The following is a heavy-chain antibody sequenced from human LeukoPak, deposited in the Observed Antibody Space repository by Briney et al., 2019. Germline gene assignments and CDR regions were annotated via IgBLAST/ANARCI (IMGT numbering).Heavy chain of an antibody. CDR1: GYTFTSYY. V-gene: IGHV1-46*01. Sequence: ASVKVSCKASGYTFTSYYMHWVRQAPGQGLEWMGIINPSGGSTSYAQKFQGRVAMTRDTSTSTVYMELSSLVSEDTAVYYCARWTERNYDDILTGSIRSGYYFDYWGQGTLVTVSS. CDR3: ARWTERNYDDILTGSIRSGYYFDY. J-gene: IGHJ4*02. D-gene: IGHD3-9*01. CDR2: INPSGGST.